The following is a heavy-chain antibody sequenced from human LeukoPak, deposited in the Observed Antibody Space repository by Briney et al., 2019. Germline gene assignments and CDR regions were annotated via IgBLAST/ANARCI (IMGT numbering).Heavy chain of an antibody. V-gene: IGHV4-4*09. D-gene: IGHD3-22*01. CDR3: ARHVTYYYDSSGYPDTYYYMDV. CDR1: GGSISSYY. Sequence: SETLSLTCTASGGSISSYYWSWIRQPPGKGLEWIGYIYTSGSTNYNPSLKSRVTISVDTSKNQFSLKLSSVTAADTAVYYCARHVTYYYDSSGYPDTYYYMDVWGKGTTVTVSS. J-gene: IGHJ6*03. CDR2: IYTSGST.